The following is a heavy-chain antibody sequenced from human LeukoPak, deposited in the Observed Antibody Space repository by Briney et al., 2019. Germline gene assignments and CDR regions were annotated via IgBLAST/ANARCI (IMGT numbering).Heavy chain of an antibody. CDR2: INPSGGST. Sequence: ASVKVSCKASGYTFTSYYMHWVRQAPGQGLEWMGIINPSGGSTSYAQKFQGRVTMTRDTSTSTVYMELSSLRSEDTAVYYCASLTLVGRYRSGYYRRDFDYWGQGTLVTVSS. CDR3: ASLTLVGRYRSGYYRRDFDY. J-gene: IGHJ4*02. D-gene: IGHD3-22*01. V-gene: IGHV1-46*01. CDR1: GYTFTSYY.